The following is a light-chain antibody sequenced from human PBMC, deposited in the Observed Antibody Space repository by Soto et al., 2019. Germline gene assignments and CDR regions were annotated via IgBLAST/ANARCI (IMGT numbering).Light chain of an antibody. V-gene: IGKV3D-20*01. CDR3: QQYGDSPVT. CDR2: DAS. CDR1: QSVSSY. Sequence: EIVLTHSPATLSFSPWERPTHSFGSSQSVSSYLAWYQQKPGQAPRLLISDASDRATGIPDRFSGSGSGTDFTLTISRLVPEDFAVYYCQQYGDSPVTFGQGTKVDI. J-gene: IGKJ1*01.